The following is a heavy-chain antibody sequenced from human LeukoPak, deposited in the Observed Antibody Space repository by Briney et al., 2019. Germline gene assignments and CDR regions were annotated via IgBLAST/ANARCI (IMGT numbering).Heavy chain of an antibody. CDR1: GYSFTSYW. D-gene: IGHD2-15*01. J-gene: IGHJ6*02. CDR3: ARQDDIVVSPAATRLSHGMDV. Sequence: GESLKISCKGSGYSFTSYWIGWVRQMPGKGLEWMGIIYPGDSDTRYSPSFQGQVTISADKSISTAYLQWSSLKASDTAMYYCARQDDIVVSPAATRLSHGMDVWGQGTTVTVSS. V-gene: IGHV5-51*01. CDR2: IYPGDSDT.